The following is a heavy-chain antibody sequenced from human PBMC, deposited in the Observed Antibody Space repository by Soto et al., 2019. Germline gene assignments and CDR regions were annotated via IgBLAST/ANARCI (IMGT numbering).Heavy chain of an antibody. V-gene: IGHV1-18*01. CDR1: GYTFTSHG. CDR3: ARDLDTAMVAYYYYGMDV. D-gene: IGHD5-18*01. CDR2: ISAYNGNT. Sequence: ASVKVSCKASGYTFTSHGISWVRQAPGQGLEWMGWISAYNGNTNYAQKLQGRVTMTTDTSTSTAYMELRSLRSDDTAVYYCARDLDTAMVAYYYYGMDVWGQGTTVTVSS. J-gene: IGHJ6*02.